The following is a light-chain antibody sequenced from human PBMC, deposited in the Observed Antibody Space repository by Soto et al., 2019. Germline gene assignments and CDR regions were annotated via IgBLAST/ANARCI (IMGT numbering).Light chain of an antibody. J-gene: IGLJ2*01. CDR1: SSNIGAGYD. CDR2: GNS. Sequence: QAVVTQPPSVSGAPGKRVTISCTGSSSNIGAGYDVHWYQQLPGTAPKLLIYGNSNRPSGVPDRFSGSKSGTSASLAITGLQAEDEADYYCQSYDSSLSGGDVVFGGGTKLTVL. CDR3: QSYDSSLSGGDVV. V-gene: IGLV1-40*01.